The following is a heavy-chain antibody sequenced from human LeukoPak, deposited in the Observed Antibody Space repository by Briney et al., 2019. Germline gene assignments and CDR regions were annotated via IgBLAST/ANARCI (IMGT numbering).Heavy chain of an antibody. CDR3: ARDPPLGGYSMGDY. V-gene: IGHV3-66*01. CDR2: IYVDGDT. J-gene: IGHJ4*02. Sequence: GGSLRLSCVASGFTVSDNYMSWVRQAPGKGLEWVSVIYVDGDTKYADSVKGRFTISRENSKNTLYLQMNSLRAEDTAVYYCARDPPLGGYSMGDYWGQGTLVTVSS. D-gene: IGHD1-26*01. CDR1: GFTVSDNY.